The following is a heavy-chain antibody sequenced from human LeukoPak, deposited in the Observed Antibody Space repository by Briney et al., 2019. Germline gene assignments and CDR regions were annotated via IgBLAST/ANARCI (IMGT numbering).Heavy chain of an antibody. J-gene: IGHJ3*02. Sequence: ASVKVSCKASGYTFTSYDINWVRQATGQGLEWVGWMNPNSGNTGYAQKFQGRVTMTRNTSISTAYMELSSLRSEDTAVYYCARRHRVYSSSWDDAFDIWGQGTMVTVSS. CDR1: GYTFTSYD. D-gene: IGHD6-13*01. CDR2: MNPNSGNT. V-gene: IGHV1-8*01. CDR3: ARRHRVYSSSWDDAFDI.